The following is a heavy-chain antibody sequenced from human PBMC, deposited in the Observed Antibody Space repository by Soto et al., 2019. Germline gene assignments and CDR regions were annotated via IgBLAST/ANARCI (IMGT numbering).Heavy chain of an antibody. CDR1: GFTFTSSA. Sequence: QMQLVQSGPEVKKPGTSVKVSCKASGFTFTSSAVQWVRQARGQRLEWIGWIVVGSGNTNYAQKFQERVTITRDMSTSPAYMELSSLRSEDTAVYYCAAGVGDYYYYGMDVWGQGTTVTVSS. CDR2: IVVGSGNT. D-gene: IGHD3-16*01. J-gene: IGHJ6*02. CDR3: AAGVGDYYYYGMDV. V-gene: IGHV1-58*01.